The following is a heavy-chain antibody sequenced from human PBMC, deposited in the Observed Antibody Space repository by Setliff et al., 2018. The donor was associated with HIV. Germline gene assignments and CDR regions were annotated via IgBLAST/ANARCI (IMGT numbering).Heavy chain of an antibody. D-gene: IGHD3-10*01. J-gene: IGHJ4*02. Sequence: SVKVSCKASGGTFRTYAISWVRQAPGQGLEWMGGIIPMLRVAKYAQNLQDRVTITADKSTGTAYMELSGLRSEDTAVYYCAREARDVVRGVIIADYWGQGTLVTSPQ. CDR1: GGTFRTYA. CDR2: IIPMLRVA. V-gene: IGHV1-69*10. CDR3: AREARDVVRGVIIADY.